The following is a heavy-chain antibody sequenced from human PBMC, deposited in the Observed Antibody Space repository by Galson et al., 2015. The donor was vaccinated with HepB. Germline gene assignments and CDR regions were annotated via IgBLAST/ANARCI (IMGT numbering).Heavy chain of an antibody. J-gene: IGHJ4*02. CDR1: GYKFSTSD. V-gene: IGHV1-8*01. CDR2: INPNSGRS. CDR3: AKGKYYFEF. Sequence: SVKVSCKASGYKFSTSDINWVRQASGQGPEWLGWINPNSGRSGFAQKFQGRVTMASNTSTTTAYMELSNLRSEDTAIYYCAKGKYYFEFWGQGTLVTVSS.